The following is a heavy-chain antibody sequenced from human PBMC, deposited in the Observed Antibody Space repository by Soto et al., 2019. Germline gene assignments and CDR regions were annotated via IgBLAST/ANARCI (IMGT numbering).Heavy chain of an antibody. D-gene: IGHD5-12*01. J-gene: IGHJ4*02. Sequence: SXKVSYKASGYTXNGYYINLVRQAPGQGLEWMGWINHNNGDTNYAQKFQGRVSMTRDTYTSTVYMELSSLRFYDKAVYYCARHSGYDYVFDYWGQGTLVPVSS. CDR3: ARHSGYDYVFDY. V-gene: IGHV1-2*02. CDR1: GYTXNGYY. CDR2: INHNNGDT.